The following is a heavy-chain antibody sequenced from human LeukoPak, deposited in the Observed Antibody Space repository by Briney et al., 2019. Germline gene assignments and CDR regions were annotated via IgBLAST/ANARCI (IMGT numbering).Heavy chain of an antibody. J-gene: IGHJ4*02. CDR1: GFTFSSYA. CDR3: AKAIDYGDYPFDY. CDR2: ISGSGGST. V-gene: IGHV3-23*01. D-gene: IGHD4-17*01. Sequence: GGSLRLSCAASGFTFSSYAMSWVRQTPGKGLEWVSAISGSGGSTYYADSVKGRFTISRDNSKNTLYLQMNSLRAEDTAVYYCAKAIDYGDYPFDYWGQGTLVTVSS.